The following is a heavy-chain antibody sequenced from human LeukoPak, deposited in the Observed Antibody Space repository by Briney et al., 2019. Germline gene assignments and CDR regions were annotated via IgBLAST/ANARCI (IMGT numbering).Heavy chain of an antibody. CDR2: IRWNSGSI. CDR3: AKDSLEYSSSSPFDY. J-gene: IGHJ4*02. V-gene: IGHV3-9*01. D-gene: IGHD6-6*01. CDR1: GFTFDDYG. Sequence: PGGSLRLSCAAYGFTFDDYGMDWVRHAPGKGLEGVSGIRWNSGSIGYADSVKGRFTLSRHNAKNSLYLQMNSLRAEDTALYYCAKDSLEYSSSSPFDYWGQGTLVTVSS.